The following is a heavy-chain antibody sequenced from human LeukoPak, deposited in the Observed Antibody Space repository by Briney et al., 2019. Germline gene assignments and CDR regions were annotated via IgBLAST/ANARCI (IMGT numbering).Heavy chain of an antibody. J-gene: IGHJ4*02. Sequence: PGGSLRLSCAASGFTFSSCGMSWVRQAPGKGLEWVSTISGSGGSTYYADSVKGRFTISRDNSNNTLYVQMNSLRAEDTAVYYCAKGYDDYPYYFDFWGQGTLVTVSS. CDR3: AKGYDDYPYYFDF. V-gene: IGHV3-23*01. CDR2: ISGSGGST. D-gene: IGHD4-17*01. CDR1: GFTFSSCG.